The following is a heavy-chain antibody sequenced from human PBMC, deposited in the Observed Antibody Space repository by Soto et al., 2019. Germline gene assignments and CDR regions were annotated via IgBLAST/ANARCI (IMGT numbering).Heavy chain of an antibody. D-gene: IGHD2-8*01. CDR3: ARGLGWGVLMVSHEQSGGMDV. V-gene: IGHV1-69*13. CDR2: IIPIFGTA. Sequence: SVKVSCKASGGTFSSYAISWVRQAPGQGLEWMGGIIPIFGTANYAQKFQGRVTITADESTSTAYMELSSLRSEDTAVYYCARGLGWGVLMVSHEQSGGMDVWGQGTTVTV. CDR1: GGTFSSYA. J-gene: IGHJ6*02.